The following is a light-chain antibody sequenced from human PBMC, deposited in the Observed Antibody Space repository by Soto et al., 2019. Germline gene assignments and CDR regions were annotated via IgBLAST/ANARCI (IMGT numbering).Light chain of an antibody. CDR1: QSISNN. V-gene: IGKV3-15*01. CDR2: GAS. CDR3: QQYNNWPYT. J-gene: IGKJ2*01. Sequence: EIVMTQSPDTLSVSPGESASLSCRARQSISNNLAWYQQKPGQAPRLLLYGASTRTTGIPARFSGSGSGTEFTLTISSLQSEDFAGYYCQQYNNWPYTFAQGTKLEI.